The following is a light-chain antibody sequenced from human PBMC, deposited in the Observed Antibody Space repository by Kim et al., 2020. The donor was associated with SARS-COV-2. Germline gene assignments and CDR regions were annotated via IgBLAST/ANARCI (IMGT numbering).Light chain of an antibody. Sequence: SSALTQDPFVSVALGQTVRITCQGDSLRTYSASWYQQKPGQAPMLVIYRKNLRPSGIPDRFSGSSSGNTASLTITGSQAEDEADYYCASRNSSPNHVLFAGGTQLTVL. V-gene: IGLV3-19*01. J-gene: IGLJ2*01. CDR1: SLRTYS. CDR3: ASRNSSPNHVL. CDR2: RKN.